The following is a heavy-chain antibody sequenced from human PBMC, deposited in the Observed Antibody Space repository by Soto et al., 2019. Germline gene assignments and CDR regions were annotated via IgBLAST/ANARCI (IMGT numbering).Heavy chain of an antibody. D-gene: IGHD1-1*01. CDR1: GFTFSNYL. CDR2: MSGDGKTI. CDR3: ARTYVPGIAGFDP. Sequence: PGGSLRLSCAASGFTFSNYLMHWVRQVPGEGLVWVSRMSGDGKTISYADSVKGRFTISRDNAKNTLYLQMNSLRVEDTAVYYCARTYVPGIAGFDPWGQGTLVTVSS. J-gene: IGHJ5*02. V-gene: IGHV3-74*01.